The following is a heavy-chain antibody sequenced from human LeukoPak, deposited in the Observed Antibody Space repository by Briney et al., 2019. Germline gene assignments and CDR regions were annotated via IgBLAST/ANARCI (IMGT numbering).Heavy chain of an antibody. CDR3: AREILRAYYDFWSGYSSFDS. Sequence: GASVTVSCTASGYTFTGYYMHWVRQAPGQGLEWMGIINPSGGSTNYAQKFQGRVIMTRDTSTSTVYMELSSLRSEDTALYYCAREILRAYYDFWSGYSSFDSWGQGTLVTVSS. CDR2: INPSGGST. D-gene: IGHD3-3*01. V-gene: IGHV1-46*01. CDR1: GYTFTGYY. J-gene: IGHJ4*02.